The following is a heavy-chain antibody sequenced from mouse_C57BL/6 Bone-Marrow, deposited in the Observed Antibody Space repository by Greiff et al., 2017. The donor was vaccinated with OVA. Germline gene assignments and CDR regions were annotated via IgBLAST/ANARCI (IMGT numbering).Heavy chain of an antibody. Sequence: QVQLQQSGAELVRPGASVKLSCKASGYTFTSYGISWVKQRTGKGLEWIGEIYPRSGNTYYNEKFKGKATLTADKSSSTAYMELSSLTSEDSAVYFCARIYYDYWYFDVWGTGTTVTVSS. CDR2: IYPRSGNT. J-gene: IGHJ1*03. CDR3: ARIYYDYWYFDV. CDR1: GYTFTSYG. D-gene: IGHD2-4*01. V-gene: IGHV1-81*01.